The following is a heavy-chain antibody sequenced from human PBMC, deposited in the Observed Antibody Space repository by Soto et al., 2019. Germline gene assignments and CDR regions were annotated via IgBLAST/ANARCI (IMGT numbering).Heavy chain of an antibody. CDR2: IWYDGSNK. Sequence: QVQLVESGGGVVQPGRSLRLSCAASGFTFSSYGMHWVRQAPGKGLEWVAVIWYDGSNKYYADSVKGRFTISRDNSKNTLYLQMNSLRAEDTAVYYCARDPPAIAVAGTLYYYYGMDVWGQGTTVTVSS. D-gene: IGHD6-19*01. CDR3: ARDPPAIAVAGTLYYYYGMDV. CDR1: GFTFSSYG. V-gene: IGHV3-33*01. J-gene: IGHJ6*02.